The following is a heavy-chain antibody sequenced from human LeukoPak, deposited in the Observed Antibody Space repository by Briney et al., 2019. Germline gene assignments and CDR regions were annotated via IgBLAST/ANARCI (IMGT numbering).Heavy chain of an antibody. CDR2: ISTNGVNT. CDR1: GFTFGNYA. V-gene: IGHV3-23*01. Sequence: PGGSLRPSCQTSGFTFGNYAMSWVRQAQGKELEWISAISTNGVNTYYADSVKGRFTISRDNSRHTLSLQMNGLRADDTAVYYCAKGSAAARPYYFDSWGQGTLVAVSS. CDR3: AKGSAAARPYYFDS. J-gene: IGHJ4*02. D-gene: IGHD6-6*01.